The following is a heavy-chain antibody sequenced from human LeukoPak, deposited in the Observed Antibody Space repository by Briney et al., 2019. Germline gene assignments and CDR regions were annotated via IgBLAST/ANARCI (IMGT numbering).Heavy chain of an antibody. V-gene: IGHV4-61*02. J-gene: IGHJ3*01. D-gene: IGHD3-22*01. CDR2: IYTSGST. CDR3: ARRPVDYSSSDHAFDV. CDR1: GGSISSGSYY. Sequence: SETLCLTCTVSGGSISSGSYYWSWIRQPAGKGLEWIGRIYTSGSTNYNPSLKSRVTISVDTSKNQFSLKLSSVTAADTAVYYCARRPVDYSSSDHAFDVWGPGTMVTVSS.